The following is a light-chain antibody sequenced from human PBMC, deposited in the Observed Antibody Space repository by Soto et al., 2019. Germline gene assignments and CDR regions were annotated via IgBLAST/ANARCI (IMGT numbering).Light chain of an antibody. CDR2: GNG. J-gene: IGLJ1*01. CDR3: QSYDSSLSGSEV. Sequence: ALAQPPSVSGAPGQRVTISCTGSSSSIGAGHDVHWYQQLPGTAPKLLIYGNGNRPSGVPDRFSGSKSGTSASLAIAGLQADDEADYYCQSYDSSLSGSEVFGTGTKVTVL. CDR1: SSSIGAGHD. V-gene: IGLV1-40*01.